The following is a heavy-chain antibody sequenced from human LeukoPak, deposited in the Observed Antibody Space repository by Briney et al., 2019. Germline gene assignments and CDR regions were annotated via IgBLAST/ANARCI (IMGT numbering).Heavy chain of an antibody. CDR1: GGXISSYY. V-gene: IGHV4-59*01. Sequence: PSETLSLTCTVSGGXISSYYCGWIRQPPGKGLEWIGYIYYSGSTNYNPSLKSRVTISVDTSKNQFSLKLSSVTAADTAVYYCARERSGSYPPYYFDYWGQGALVTVSS. D-gene: IGHD1-26*01. CDR3: ARERSGSYPPYYFDY. J-gene: IGHJ4*02. CDR2: IYYSGST.